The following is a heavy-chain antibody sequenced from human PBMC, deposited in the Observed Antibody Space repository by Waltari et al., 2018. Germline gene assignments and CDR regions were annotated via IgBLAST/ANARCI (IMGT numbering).Heavy chain of an antibody. D-gene: IGHD1-1*01. CDR3: TTRLEKLSKIDY. Sequence: EVQLVESGGGLVKPGGSLRLSCAASGFTFSNAWMSWVRQAPGKGLEWVGRIKSKTDGGTTDYAAPVKGRFTISRDDSKNTLYLQMNSLKTEDTAVYYSTTRLEKLSKIDYWGQGTLVTVSS. CDR1: GFTFSNAW. V-gene: IGHV3-15*01. CDR2: IKSKTDGGTT. J-gene: IGHJ4*02.